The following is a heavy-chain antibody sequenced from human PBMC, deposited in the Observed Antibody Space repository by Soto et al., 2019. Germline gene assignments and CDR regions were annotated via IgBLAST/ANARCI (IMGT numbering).Heavy chain of an antibody. D-gene: IGHD4-17*01. J-gene: IGHJ4*02. CDR1: GGSFSGYY. CDR3: ARVGGDDFGDSGGFDY. V-gene: IGHV4-34*01. CDR2: INHSGST. Sequence: LEKLSLTCGVYGGSFSGYYWSWISQPPGKGLEWIGEINHSGSTNYNPSLKSRVSISVDTSKNHFSLQLRSVTAADTAVYYCARVGGDDFGDSGGFDYWGQGTLVTVSS.